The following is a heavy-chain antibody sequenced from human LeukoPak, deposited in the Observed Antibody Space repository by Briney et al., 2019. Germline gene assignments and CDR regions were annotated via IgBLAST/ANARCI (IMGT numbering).Heavy chain of an antibody. Sequence: PGGSLRLSCAASGFTFSDYYMSWIRQAPGKGLEWASYISSSSSYTNYADSVKGRFTISRDNAKNSLYLQMNSLRAEDTAVYYCARDIVPAAIETYYYYGMDVWGRGTTVTVSS. CDR2: ISSSSSYT. J-gene: IGHJ6*02. V-gene: IGHV3-11*05. CDR1: GFTFSDYY. CDR3: ARDIVPAAIETYYYYGMDV. D-gene: IGHD2-2*02.